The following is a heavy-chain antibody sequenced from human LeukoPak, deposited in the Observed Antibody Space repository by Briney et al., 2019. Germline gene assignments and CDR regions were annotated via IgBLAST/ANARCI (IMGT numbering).Heavy chain of an antibody. CDR3: ARWDSSGPFDY. V-gene: IGHV3-30*04. CDR1: GFTFSSYA. D-gene: IGHD3-22*01. Sequence: GGSLRLSCAASGFTFSSYAMHWVRQAPGKGLEWVAVISYDGSNKYYADSVKGRFTISRDNSKNTLYLQMNSLRAEDTAVYYCARWDSSGPFDYWGQGTLVTVSS. J-gene: IGHJ4*02. CDR2: ISYDGSNK.